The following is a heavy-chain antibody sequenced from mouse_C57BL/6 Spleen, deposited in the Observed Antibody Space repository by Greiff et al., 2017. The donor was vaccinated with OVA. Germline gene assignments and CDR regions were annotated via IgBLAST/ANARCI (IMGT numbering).Heavy chain of an antibody. D-gene: IGHD2-5*01. CDR3: TRSFSNYEYFDV. CDR2: IYPGNSDT. CDR1: GYTFTSYW. Sequence: EVQLQESGTVLARPGASVKMSCKTSGYTFTSYWMHWVKQRPGQGLEWIGAIYPGNSDTSYNQKFKGKAKLTAVTSASTAYMELSSLTNEDSAVYYCTRSFSNYEYFDVWGTGTTVTVSS. V-gene: IGHV1-5*01. J-gene: IGHJ1*03.